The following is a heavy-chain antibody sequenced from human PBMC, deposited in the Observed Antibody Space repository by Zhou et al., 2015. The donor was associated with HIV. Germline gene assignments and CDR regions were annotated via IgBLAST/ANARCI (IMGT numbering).Heavy chain of an antibody. V-gene: IGHV1-69*06. Sequence: QVQLVQSGAEVKKPGSSVKVSCKASGGTFNTYEVSWVRQAPGQGLEWMGGIIPIFGTPKYAQKFQGRLTITANKSATTTYMELNSLRSEDTAVYYCARDRVNNHDYGDYDNWFDPWGQGTLVTVSS. CDR1: GGTFNTYE. J-gene: IGHJ5*02. CDR2: IIPIFGTP. CDR3: ARDRVNNHDYGDYDNWFDP. D-gene: IGHD4-17*01.